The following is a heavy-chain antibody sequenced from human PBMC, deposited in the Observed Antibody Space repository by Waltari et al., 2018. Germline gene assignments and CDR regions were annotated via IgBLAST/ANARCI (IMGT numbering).Heavy chain of an antibody. J-gene: IGHJ4*02. CDR2: ISASGST. CDR3: ARDGWACHSTTCHFDS. D-gene: IGHD2-2*01. V-gene: IGHV4-4*07. CDR1: GDSLSNYY. Sequence: QVQLQESGPGLVKPSETLSLTCTVSGDSLSNYYWGWIRQPAGKGLEWGGRISASGSTDYNPSLKSRLTMSVDTSKNQFSLKLSSVTAADTAVYYCARDGWACHSTTCHFDSWGQGTLVTVSS.